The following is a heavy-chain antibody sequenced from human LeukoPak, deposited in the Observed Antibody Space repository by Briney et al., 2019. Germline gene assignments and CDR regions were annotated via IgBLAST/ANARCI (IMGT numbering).Heavy chain of an antibody. CDR1: GLTLSSHG. Sequence: GGSLRLSCAASGLTLSSHGVTWVRQPPGKGLEWVSGISSGGGLTYFADSVKGRFTISRDNAKNSLYLQMNSLRAEDTAVYYCARAPRWELPYFDYWGQGTLVTVSS. CDR2: ISSGGGLT. CDR3: ARAPRWELPYFDY. D-gene: IGHD1-26*01. J-gene: IGHJ4*02. V-gene: IGHV3-21*01.